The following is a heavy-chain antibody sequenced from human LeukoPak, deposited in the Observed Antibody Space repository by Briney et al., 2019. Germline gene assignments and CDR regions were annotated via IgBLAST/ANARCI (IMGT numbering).Heavy chain of an antibody. CDR2: ISSSSSYI. Sequence: PGGSLRLSCAASAFTFSRYSMNWVRQAPGKGLEWVSSISSSSSYIYYADSVKGRFTISRDNAKNSLYLQMNSLRAEDTAVYYCARLYLPATRFDYWGQGTLVTVSS. CDR1: AFTFSRYS. V-gene: IGHV3-21*04. CDR3: ARLYLPATRFDY. D-gene: IGHD5-24*01. J-gene: IGHJ4*02.